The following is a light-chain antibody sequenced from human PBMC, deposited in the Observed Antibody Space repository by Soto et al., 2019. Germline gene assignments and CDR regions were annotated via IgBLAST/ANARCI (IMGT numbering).Light chain of an antibody. CDR3: QSYDSSLSAAV. CDR2: SNN. Sequence: QSVLTQPPSVSGAPGQKVIISCTGSSSNIGAGYDVHWYQQLPGTAPKLLIYSNNNRPSGVPDRLSGSKSGTSASLAITGLQFEDEADYYCQSYDSSLSAAVFGGGTKLTVL. J-gene: IGLJ2*01. CDR1: SSNIGAGYD. V-gene: IGLV1-40*01.